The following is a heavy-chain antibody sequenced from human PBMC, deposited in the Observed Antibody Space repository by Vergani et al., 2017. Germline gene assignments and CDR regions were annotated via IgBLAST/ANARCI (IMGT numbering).Heavy chain of an antibody. CDR1: GLVFSDYT. Sequence: EVQLVESGGDLAQPGGSLTLSCVAYGLVFSDYTMSWVRQAPGRGLEWVSSISSSSSYIYYADSVKGRFTISRDNAKNSLYLDMSSLRAEDTAVYYCVRDVRVSRTWGQGTLVAVSS. J-gene: IGHJ3*01. V-gene: IGHV3-21*01. CDR2: ISSSSSYI. CDR3: VRDVRVSRT.